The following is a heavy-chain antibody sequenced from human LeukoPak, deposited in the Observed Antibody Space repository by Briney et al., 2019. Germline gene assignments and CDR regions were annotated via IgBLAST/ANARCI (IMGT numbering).Heavy chain of an antibody. D-gene: IGHD5-24*01. CDR1: GLTFSGFE. Sequence: GGSLRLSCVGSGLTFSGFEMNWVRQAPGKGLEWVSHIRGDGTTKSYADSVKGRFTISRDNAKNSPYLQMNSLRAEDTAIYYCARRFRDWGQGTLVTVSS. V-gene: IGHV3-48*03. J-gene: IGHJ4*02. CDR2: IRGDGTTK. CDR3: ARRFRD.